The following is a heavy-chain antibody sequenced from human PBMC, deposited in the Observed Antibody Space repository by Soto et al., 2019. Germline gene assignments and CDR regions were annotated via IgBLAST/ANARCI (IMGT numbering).Heavy chain of an antibody. V-gene: IGHV1-3*01. D-gene: IGHD6-19*01. CDR2: INAGNGNT. Sequence: ASVKVSCKASGYTFTGYAMHWVRQAPGQRLEWMGWINAGNGNTKYSQKIQGRVTITRDTSASTAYMEMSSLRSEDMFVYYCARAVAVPADFDYWGPGTLVTVAA. CDR1: GYTFTGYA. J-gene: IGHJ4*02. CDR3: ARAVAVPADFDY.